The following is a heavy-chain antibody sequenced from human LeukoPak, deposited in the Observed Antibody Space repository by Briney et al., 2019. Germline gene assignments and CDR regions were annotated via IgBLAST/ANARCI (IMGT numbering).Heavy chain of an antibody. V-gene: IGHV5-51*01. D-gene: IGHD1-20*01. Sequence: GESLKISCKGSGYTFTTYWIAWVRQMPGKGLEWMGIIYPGDSDTRYSPSFQGQVTISADKSISTAYLQWSSLKASETAMFYCARLGITGTTLYCFDYWGQGTLVTVSS. CDR3: ARLGITGTTLYCFDY. J-gene: IGHJ4*02. CDR1: GYTFTTYW. CDR2: IYPGDSDT.